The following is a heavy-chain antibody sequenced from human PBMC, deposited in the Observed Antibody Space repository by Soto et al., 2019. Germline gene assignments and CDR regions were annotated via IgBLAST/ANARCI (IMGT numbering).Heavy chain of an antibody. CDR3: AREPIYSTGLES. D-gene: IGHD2-15*01. CDR1: GFTFSSYS. V-gene: IGHV3-21*01. CDR2: ISSSSSYI. Sequence: GGSLILSCAASGFTFSSYSMNWVRQAPGKGLEWVSSISSSSSYIYYADSVKGRFTISRGNAKNSLYLQMNSLRAEDTAVYYYAREPIYSTGLESWGQGTLVTVSS. J-gene: IGHJ5*01.